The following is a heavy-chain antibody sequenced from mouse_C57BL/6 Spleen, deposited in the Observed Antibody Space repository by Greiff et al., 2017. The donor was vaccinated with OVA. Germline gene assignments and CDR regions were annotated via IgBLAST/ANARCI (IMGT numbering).Heavy chain of an antibody. J-gene: IGHJ3*01. CDR1: GFSFTTYA. D-gene: IGHD2-12*01. V-gene: IGHV10-1*01. Sequence: EVKLVESGGGLVQPKGSLKLSCAASGFSFTTYAMNWVRQAPGKGLEWVARIRSKSNNYATYYADSVKDRFTISRDDSESMLYLQMNNLKTEDTAMYYCVRLGLPYGWGQGTLVTVSA. CDR2: IRSKSNNYAT. CDR3: VRLGLPYG.